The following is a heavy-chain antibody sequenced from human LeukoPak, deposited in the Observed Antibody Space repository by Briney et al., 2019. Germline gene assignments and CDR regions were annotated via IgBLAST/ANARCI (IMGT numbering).Heavy chain of an antibody. CDR1: GGSISSYY. J-gene: IGHJ5*02. V-gene: IGHV4-4*07. D-gene: IGHD3-16*01. CDR2: IYTSGST. Sequence: SETLSLTCTVSGGSISSYYWSWIRQPAGKGLEWIGRIYTSGSTNYNPSLKSRVTMSVDTSKNQFSLKLSSVTAADTAVYYCARERNDYVRGSYQFRWFDPWGQGTLVTVSS. CDR3: ARERNDYVRGSYQFRWFDP.